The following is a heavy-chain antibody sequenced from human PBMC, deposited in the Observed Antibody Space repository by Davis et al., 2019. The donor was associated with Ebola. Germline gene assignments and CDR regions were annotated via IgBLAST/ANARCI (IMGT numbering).Heavy chain of an antibody. CDR1: GGSISSYY. J-gene: IGHJ6*02. CDR2: IYYSGST. Sequence: PSETLSLTCTVSGGSISSYYWSWIRQPPGKGLEWIGYIYYSGSTNYNPSLKSRVTISVDTSKNQFSLKLSSVTAADTAVYYCARDSPYCSGGSCYSPWYYYYGMDVWGQGTTVTVSS. D-gene: IGHD2-15*01. V-gene: IGHV4-59*12. CDR3: ARDSPYCSGGSCYSPWYYYYGMDV.